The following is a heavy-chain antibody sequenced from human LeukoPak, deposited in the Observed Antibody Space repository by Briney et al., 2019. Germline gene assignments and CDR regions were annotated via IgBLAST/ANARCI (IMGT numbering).Heavy chain of an antibody. J-gene: IGHJ4*02. CDR3: ARGSKGSATPDY. V-gene: IGHV1-46*01. CDR1: GYTFTSYY. CDR2: INPSDGST. Sequence: GASVKVSCKASGYTFTSYYIHWVRQAPGQGLEWMGIINPSDGSTSSAQKFQGRVTMTRNTSISTAYMELSSLRSEDTAVYYCARGSKGSATPDYWGQGTLVTVSS. D-gene: IGHD6-6*01.